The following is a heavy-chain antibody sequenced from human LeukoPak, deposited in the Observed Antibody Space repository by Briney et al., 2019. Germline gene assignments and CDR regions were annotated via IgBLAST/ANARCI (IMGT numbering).Heavy chain of an antibody. Sequence: GGSLRLSCAASGFIFSSYSMNWVRQAPGKGLEWVSSISSSSGYIYYADSVKGRFTISRDNAKNSLYLQMNSLRAEDTAVYYCAKDAGPMVRGVIKNYFDYWGQGTLVTVSS. CDR2: ISSSSGYI. CDR1: GFIFSSYS. CDR3: AKDAGPMVRGVIKNYFDY. J-gene: IGHJ4*02. V-gene: IGHV3-21*04. D-gene: IGHD3-10*01.